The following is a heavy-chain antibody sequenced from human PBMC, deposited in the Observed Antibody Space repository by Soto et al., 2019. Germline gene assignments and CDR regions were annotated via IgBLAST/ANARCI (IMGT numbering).Heavy chain of an antibody. CDR3: ASREVATTTYYYYGMDV. CDR1: GGTFRSYA. Sequence: QVQLVQSGAEVKKPGSSVKVSCKASGGTFRSYAISWVRQAPGQGLEWMGGILAIFGTANCAQQFQGRVTITADESTSTASMELRSLRSDDPAVNYCASREVATTTYYYYGMDVWGQGTTVTVSS. CDR2: ILAIFGTA. D-gene: IGHD5-12*01. J-gene: IGHJ6*02. V-gene: IGHV1-69*12.